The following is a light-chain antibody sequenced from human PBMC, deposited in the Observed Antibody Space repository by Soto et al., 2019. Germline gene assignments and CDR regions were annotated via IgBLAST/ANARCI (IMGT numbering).Light chain of an antibody. J-gene: IGKJ1*01. CDR2: KAS. Sequence: DIQMTQSPSTLSASVGDRVTITCRASQSISSWLAWYQQKPGKAPNLLIYKASSLGSGVPSRFSGSGSGTEFTLTISSLQPDDFATYYCQQYNSYGTFGQGTKVDI. V-gene: IGKV1-5*03. CDR3: QQYNSYGT. CDR1: QSISSW.